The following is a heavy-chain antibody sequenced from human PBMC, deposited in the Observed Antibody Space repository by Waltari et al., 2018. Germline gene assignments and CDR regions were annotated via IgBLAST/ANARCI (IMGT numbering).Heavy chain of an antibody. Sequence: QVQLQESGPGLVKPSETLSLTCTVSGGSISSYYWSWLRQPPGKGLEWIGYIYYSGSTNYNPSLKSRVTISVDTSKNQFSLKLSSVTAADTAVYYCASSPTGLRYYYYYMDVWGKGTTVTVSS. CDR3: ASSPTGLRYYYYYMDV. J-gene: IGHJ6*03. CDR2: IYYSGST. CDR1: GGSISSYY. V-gene: IGHV4-59*01. D-gene: IGHD3-10*01.